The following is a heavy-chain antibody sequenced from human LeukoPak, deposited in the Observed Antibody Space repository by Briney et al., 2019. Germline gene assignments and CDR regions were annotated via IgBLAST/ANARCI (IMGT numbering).Heavy chain of an antibody. Sequence: GSLRLSCAASGFTFSSYWMHWIRQPPGKGLEWIGEINHSGSTNYNPSLKSRVTISVDTSKNQFSLKLSPVTAADTAVYYCARGGIVVPALDYWGQGTLVTVSS. CDR3: ARGGIVVPALDY. D-gene: IGHD2-2*01. V-gene: IGHV4-34*01. J-gene: IGHJ4*02. CDR1: GFTFSSYW. CDR2: INHSGST.